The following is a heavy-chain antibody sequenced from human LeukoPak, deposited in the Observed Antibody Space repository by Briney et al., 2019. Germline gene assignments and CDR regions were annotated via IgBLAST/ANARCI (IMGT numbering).Heavy chain of an antibody. Sequence: GGSLRLSCAASGFTFNSYAMSWVRQAPGKGLEWVSAITGSGVDTDYADSVRGRSTISRDNSKNIVYLQMNSLRGEDTAVYYCARAYDYSWYFDLWGPGTLVTVSS. D-gene: IGHD5-12*01. J-gene: IGHJ2*01. V-gene: IGHV3-23*01. CDR2: ITGSGVDT. CDR1: GFTFNSYA. CDR3: ARAYDYSWYFDL.